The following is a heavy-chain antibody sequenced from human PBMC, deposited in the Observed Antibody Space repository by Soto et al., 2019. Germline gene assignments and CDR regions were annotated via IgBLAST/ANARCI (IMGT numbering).Heavy chain of an antibody. CDR3: GRDHSIVGTIRDYYYGMDV. J-gene: IGHJ6*02. Sequence: ASVKVSCKASGYTFTGYYMHWVRQAPGQGLEWMGWINPNSGGTNYAQKFQGWVTMTRDTSISTAYMELSRLRSDDTAVYYCGRDHSIVGTIRDYYYGMDVWGQGTTVTVSS. V-gene: IGHV1-2*04. CDR2: INPNSGGT. CDR1: GYTFTGYY. D-gene: IGHD1-26*01.